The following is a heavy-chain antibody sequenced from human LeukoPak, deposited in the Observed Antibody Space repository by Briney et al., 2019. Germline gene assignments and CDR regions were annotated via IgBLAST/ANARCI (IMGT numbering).Heavy chain of an antibody. D-gene: IGHD4-17*01. Sequence: VWALRHSCAASRFTFFNPWLSGVRQARGRGVEWVGLIKNKTDGRATEYAAAVQGRLTISRDDSKNTLYLQKNSLKTEDTAVYYCTTYGDYEGLSDHWGQGTLVTVSS. CDR2: IKNKTDGRAT. CDR1: RFTFFNPW. CDR3: TTYGDYEGLSDH. V-gene: IGHV3-15*01. J-gene: IGHJ5*02.